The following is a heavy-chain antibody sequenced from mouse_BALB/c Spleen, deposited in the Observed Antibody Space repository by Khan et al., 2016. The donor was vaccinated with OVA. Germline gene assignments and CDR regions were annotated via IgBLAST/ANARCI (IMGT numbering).Heavy chain of an antibody. D-gene: IGHD4-1*01. CDR3: ASHLTGSFAN. V-gene: IGHV5-6*01. Sequence: EVELVESGGDLVKPGGSLKLSCAASGFSFSSYSMSWVRQTPDMRLEWVATISSGGDYTYYPDIVKGRFTISRDNAKNTLYLQMSSLKSEDTAMYYCASHLTGSFANWGQGTLVTVSA. J-gene: IGHJ3*01. CDR2: ISSGGDYT. CDR1: GFSFSSYS.